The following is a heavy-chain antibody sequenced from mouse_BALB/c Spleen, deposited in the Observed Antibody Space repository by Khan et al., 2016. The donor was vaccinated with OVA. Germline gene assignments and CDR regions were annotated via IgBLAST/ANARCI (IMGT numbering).Heavy chain of an antibody. CDR2: INPKNSVT. D-gene: IGHD3-3*01. CDR3: ARDAGRY. J-gene: IGHJ4*01. V-gene: IGHV1-26*01. Sequence: VQLQQSGPELVKPGASVKISCKTSGYTFTEYTLHWMKQSHGKSLEWIGVINPKNSVTSYNQKFKGKATLTVDKSSSTAYMEFRSLTSEDSAVYYCARDAGRYWGQGTSVTVSS. CDR1: GYTFTEYT.